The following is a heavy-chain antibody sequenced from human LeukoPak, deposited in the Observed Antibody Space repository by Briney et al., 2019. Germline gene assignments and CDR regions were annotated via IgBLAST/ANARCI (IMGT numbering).Heavy chain of an antibody. J-gene: IGHJ1*01. V-gene: IGHV3-30*19. CDR2: ISYDGSKK. CDR3: ARDGIDWDDLNTIFGVVMGYFQH. D-gene: IGHD3-3*01. Sequence: GGSLRLPCAASGFTFSSYGMHWVRQAPGKGLEWVAVISYDGSKKYYADSVKGRFTISRDNSKNTLYLQMNSLRAEDTAVYYCARDGIDWDDLNTIFGVVMGYFQHWGQGTLVTVSS. CDR1: GFTFSSYG.